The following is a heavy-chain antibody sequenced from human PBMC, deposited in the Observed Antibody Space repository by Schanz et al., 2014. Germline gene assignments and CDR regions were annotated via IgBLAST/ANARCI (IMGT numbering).Heavy chain of an antibody. J-gene: IGHJ3*01. V-gene: IGHV1-8*01. D-gene: IGHD5-12*01. Sequence: QSGAEVKKPGASVKVSCKASGYTFTSYDINWVRQAPGQGLEWMGWMKPKSGNTGYAQKFQGRVTMTRNTSISTAYMELTSLRSEDTAVYYCASAFEWLRSALCGQGKMVNVAS. CDR2: MKPKSGNT. CDR1: GYTFTSYD. CDR3: ASAFEWLRSAL.